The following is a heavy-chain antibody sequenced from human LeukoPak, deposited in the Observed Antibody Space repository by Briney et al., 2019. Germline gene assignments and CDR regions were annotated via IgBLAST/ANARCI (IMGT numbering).Heavy chain of an antibody. Sequence: GGSLRLSCAASGFTFSSYAMSWVRQAPGKGLEWVSAISGSGGSTYYADSVKGRFTISRDNSKNTLYLQMNSLRAEDTAVYYCAKAPSSTEGATYVDYWGQGTLVTVSS. CDR2: ISGSGGST. CDR1: GFTFSSYA. D-gene: IGHD1-26*01. CDR3: AKAPSSTEGATYVDY. V-gene: IGHV3-23*01. J-gene: IGHJ4*02.